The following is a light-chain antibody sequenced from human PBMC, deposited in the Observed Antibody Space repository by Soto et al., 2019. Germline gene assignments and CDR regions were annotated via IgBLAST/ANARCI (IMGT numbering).Light chain of an antibody. J-gene: IGKJ1*01. CDR3: QQRSNWPRWT. CDR2: DAS. V-gene: IGKV3-11*01. Sequence: EILLTQSPGTLSLSPGEISTLSCRSSQSVSSYLAWYQQKPGQAPRLLIYDASNRATGIPARFSGSGSGTDFTLTISSLEPEDFAVYYCQQRSNWPRWTFGQGTKVDIK. CDR1: QSVSSY.